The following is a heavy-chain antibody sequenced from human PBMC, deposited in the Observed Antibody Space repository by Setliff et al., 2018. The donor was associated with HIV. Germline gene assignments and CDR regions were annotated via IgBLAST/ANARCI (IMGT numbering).Heavy chain of an antibody. Sequence: PGGSLRLSCAASGFTFSSYAMHWVRQAAGKGLEWVAVTSYDGGNKYYADSVKDRFTISSDNSKNTLYLQMDSLRAEDTAVYYCARDSEGDDSSGYRDNLYYYYMDVWGKGTTVTVSS. D-gene: IGHD3-22*01. CDR2: TSYDGGNK. CDR3: ARDSEGDDSSGYRDNLYYYYMDV. V-gene: IGHV3-30*01. CDR1: GFTFSSYA. J-gene: IGHJ6*03.